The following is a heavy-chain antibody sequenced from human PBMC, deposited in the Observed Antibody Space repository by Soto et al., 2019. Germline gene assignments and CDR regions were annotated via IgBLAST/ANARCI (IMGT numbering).Heavy chain of an antibody. CDR2: INAGNGNT. CDR3: VRGVAGIGGWYFDL. CDR1: GYTFTSYA. Sequence: QVQLVQSGAEVKKPGASVKVSCKASGYTFTSYAMHWVRQAPGQRLEWMGWINAGNGNTKYSQKFQGRVTITRDTSASTAYMELSSLRSEDTAVYYCVRGVAGIGGWYFDLWGRGTLVTVSS. V-gene: IGHV1-3*01. J-gene: IGHJ2*01. D-gene: IGHD6-19*01.